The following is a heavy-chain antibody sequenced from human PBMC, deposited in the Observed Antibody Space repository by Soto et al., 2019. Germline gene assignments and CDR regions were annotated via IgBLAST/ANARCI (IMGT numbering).Heavy chain of an antibody. CDR2: IYPGDSDT. J-gene: IGHJ6*02. CDR3: ARHRRWLQSDYYYYGMDV. Sequence: GESLKISCKGSGYSFTSYWIGWVRQMPGKGLEWMGIIYPGDSDTRYSPSFQGQVTISADKSISTAYLQWSSLKASDTAMYYCARHRRWLQSDYYYYGMDVWGQGTTVTVSS. D-gene: IGHD5-12*01. CDR1: GYSFTSYW. V-gene: IGHV5-51*01.